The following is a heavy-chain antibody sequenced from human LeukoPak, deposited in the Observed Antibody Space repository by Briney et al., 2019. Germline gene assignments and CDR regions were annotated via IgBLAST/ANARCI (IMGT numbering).Heavy chain of an antibody. CDR1: GFTFSSYG. Sequence: GGSLRLSCAASGFTFSSYGMHWVRQAPGKGLEWVAFIRYDGSNKYYADSVKGRFTISRDSSKNTLYLQMNSLRAEDTAVYYCAKERPYYYGSGSLDYWGQGTLVTVSS. J-gene: IGHJ4*02. D-gene: IGHD3-10*01. CDR2: IRYDGSNK. V-gene: IGHV3-30*02. CDR3: AKERPYYYGSGSLDY.